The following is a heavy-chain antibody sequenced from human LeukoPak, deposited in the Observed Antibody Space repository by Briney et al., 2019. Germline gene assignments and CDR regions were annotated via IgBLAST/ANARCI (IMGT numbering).Heavy chain of an antibody. CDR3: TRSAGWWSLDY. CDR1: VDSISNSFW. J-gene: IGHJ4*02. V-gene: IGHV4-4*02. CDR2: ISHAGST. Sequence: SETLSLTCTVSVDSISNSFWWSWLRQPPGKELDWIGEISHAGSTKYNPSLKNRVTISRDSSKNQFSLKLNSVNAADTATYYCTRSAGWWSLDYWGQGALVTVSS. D-gene: IGHD2-8*02.